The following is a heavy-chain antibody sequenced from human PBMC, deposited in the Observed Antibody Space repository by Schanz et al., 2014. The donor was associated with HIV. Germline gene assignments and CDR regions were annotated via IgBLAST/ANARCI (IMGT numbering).Heavy chain of an antibody. V-gene: IGHV3-23*04. CDR3: VGLG. CDR2: ISGSGDTT. J-gene: IGHJ4*02. D-gene: IGHD3-16*01. Sequence: YLVESGGGSVQPGGSLRLSCVASGFTFSSFDMNWVRQAPGKGLEWVSSISGSGDTTNYADSVKGRFTISRVNSKNTLFLQMNSLRVEDTAVYYCVGLGWGQGTLVTVSS. CDR1: GFTFSSFD.